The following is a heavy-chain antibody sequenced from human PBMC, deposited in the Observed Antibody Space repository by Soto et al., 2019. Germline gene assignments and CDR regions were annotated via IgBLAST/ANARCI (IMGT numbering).Heavy chain of an antibody. CDR1: GFTFSSYA. Sequence: GESLKISCAASGFTFSSYAMSWVRQAPGKGLEWVSAISGSGGSTYYADSVKGRFTISRDNSKNTLYLQMNSLRAEDTAVYYCAKVAMIVVVITTGAFDIWGQGTMVTVSS. V-gene: IGHV3-23*01. D-gene: IGHD3-22*01. J-gene: IGHJ3*02. CDR2: ISGSGGST. CDR3: AKVAMIVVVITTGAFDI.